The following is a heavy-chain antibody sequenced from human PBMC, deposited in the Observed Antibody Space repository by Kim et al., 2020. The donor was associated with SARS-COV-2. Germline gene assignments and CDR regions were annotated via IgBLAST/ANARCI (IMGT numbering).Heavy chain of an antibody. Sequence: GGSLRLSCGASEFTFSSYWMHWVRQAPGKGLVWVSRINGAGSYIAYADSVKGRFTISRDNARNTVYLQMNSLRAEDTAVYYCARDPDYNGKSRMDVWGKGTTVIVSS. J-gene: IGHJ6*03. CDR2: INGAGSYI. CDR3: ARDPDYNGKSRMDV. D-gene: IGHD4-4*01. V-gene: IGHV3-74*01. CDR1: EFTFSSYW.